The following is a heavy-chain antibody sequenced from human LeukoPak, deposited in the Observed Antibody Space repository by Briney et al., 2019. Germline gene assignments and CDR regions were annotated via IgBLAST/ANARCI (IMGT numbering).Heavy chain of an antibody. D-gene: IGHD3-22*01. CDR2: ILPVSNTA. V-gene: IGHV1-69*06. CDR1: GGSFSNFG. CDR3: ARADRYYYDSGPLGP. J-gene: IGHJ5*02. Sequence: ASVKVSCKASGGSFSNFGISWVRQAPGQGLEWMGGILPVSNTANNAQNFQGRVTFTADTSTCTAYMELSSLRSEDTAVYYCARADRYYYDSGPLGPWGQGTLVTVSS.